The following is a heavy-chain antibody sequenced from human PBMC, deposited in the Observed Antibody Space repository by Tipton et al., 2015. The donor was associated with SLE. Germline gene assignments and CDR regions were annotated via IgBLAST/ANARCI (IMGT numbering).Heavy chain of an antibody. J-gene: IGHJ6*03. CDR3: ARGGLGVSYYYYMDV. D-gene: IGHD1-26*01. CDR1: GGSISSYY. Sequence: TLSLTCTVSGGSISSYYWSWIRQPPGKGLEWIGYIYYSGSTNYNPSLKSRVTISVDTSKNQSSLKLSSVTAADTAVYYCARGGLGVSYYYYMDVWGKGTTVTVSS. CDR2: IYYSGST. V-gene: IGHV4-59*01.